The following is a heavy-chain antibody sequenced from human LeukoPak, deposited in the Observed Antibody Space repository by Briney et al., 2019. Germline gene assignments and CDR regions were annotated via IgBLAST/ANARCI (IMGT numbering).Heavy chain of an antibody. D-gene: IGHD6-13*01. CDR1: GSRFTSYW. CDR2: IYPGDSDT. J-gene: IGHJ6*03. Sequence: GESLKISCKGSGSRFTSYWIGWVRQMPGKGLEGMGIIYPGDSDTRYSPSFQGQVTISADKSISTAYLQWSSLKASDTAMYYCARHLITAAGISHYYYYMDVWGKGTTVTVSS. CDR3: ARHLITAAGISHYYYYMDV. V-gene: IGHV5-51*01.